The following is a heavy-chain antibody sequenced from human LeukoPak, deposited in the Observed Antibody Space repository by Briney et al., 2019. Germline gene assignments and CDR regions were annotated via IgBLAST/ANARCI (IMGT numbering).Heavy chain of an antibody. CDR1: GGSFSGYY. Sequence: SETLSLTCAVYGGSFSGYYWSWIRQPPGKGLEWIGEINHSGSTNYNPSLKSRVTISVDTSKNQFSLKLSSVTAADTAVYYSARAPYSSSWYKSFYFQHWGQGTLVTVSS. CDR2: INHSGST. V-gene: IGHV4-34*01. D-gene: IGHD6-13*01. J-gene: IGHJ1*01. CDR3: ARAPYSSSWYKSFYFQH.